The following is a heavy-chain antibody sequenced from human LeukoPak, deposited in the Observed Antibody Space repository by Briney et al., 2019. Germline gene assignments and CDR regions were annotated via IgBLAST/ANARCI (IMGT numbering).Heavy chain of an antibody. V-gene: IGHV3-21*01. CDR2: ISSSSSYI. D-gene: IGHD2-15*01. CDR1: GFTFSSYG. J-gene: IGHJ4*02. CDR3: AREGLYYYDH. Sequence: GGSLRLSCAASGFTFSSYGMHWVRQAPGKGLEWVSSISSSSSYIYYADSVKGRFTISRDNAKNSLYLQMNSLRAEDTAVYYCAREGLYYYDHWGQGTLVTVSS.